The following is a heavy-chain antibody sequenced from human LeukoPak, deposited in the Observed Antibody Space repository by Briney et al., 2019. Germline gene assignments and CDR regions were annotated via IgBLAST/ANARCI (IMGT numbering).Heavy chain of an antibody. CDR2: INHSGST. J-gene: IGHJ5*01. Sequence: SETLSLTCAVYGGSFSGYYWSWIRQPPGKGLEWIGEINHSGSTNYNPSLKSRVTISVDTSKNQFSLKLSSVTAADTAVYYCARRGYSYVYVGSNWFDPWGKEPWSPSPQ. D-gene: IGHD5-18*01. CDR3: ARRGYSYVYVGSNWFDP. CDR1: GGSFSGYY. V-gene: IGHV4-34*01.